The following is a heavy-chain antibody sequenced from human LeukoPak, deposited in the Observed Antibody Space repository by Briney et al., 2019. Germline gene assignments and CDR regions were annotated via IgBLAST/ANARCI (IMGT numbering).Heavy chain of an antibody. CDR1: EFSLSTSGVG. J-gene: IGHJ6*02. CDR3: VSGGGRITMVRGVIGGMDV. V-gene: IGHV2-5*01. Sequence: SGPTLVNPTQTLTLTCTFSEFSLSTSGVGVGWIRQPPGKALEWLALIYWNDDKRYSPSLKSRLTITKDTSKNQVVLTMTNMDPVDTATYYCVSGGGRITMVRGVIGGMDVWGQGATVTVSS. D-gene: IGHD3-10*01. CDR2: IYWNDDK.